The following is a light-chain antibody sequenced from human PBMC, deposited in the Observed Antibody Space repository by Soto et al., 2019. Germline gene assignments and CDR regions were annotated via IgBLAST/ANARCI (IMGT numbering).Light chain of an antibody. V-gene: IGKV3-15*01. CDR1: QSLSRN. J-gene: IGKJ3*01. Sequence: EILMTQSPATLSVSPGERATLSCRASQSLSRNLAWYQQKPGQAPRLIIYGASTRASGVPARFSGSVSGTEVTLHIASLSSEDFALYSFQHYNDCPPAFTFGPGTKVDL. CDR2: GAS. CDR3: QHYNDCPPAFT.